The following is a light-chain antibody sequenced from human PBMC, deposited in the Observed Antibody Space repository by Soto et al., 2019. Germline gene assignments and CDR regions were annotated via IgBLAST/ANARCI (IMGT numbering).Light chain of an antibody. Sequence: QSALTQPRSVSGSPGQSVTISCAGTSSDVGRYAYVSWYQQHAGKVPKLMMYDVGNRPSGVPDRFSGSKSGNTASLTISGLQAEDEADYYCCSFTGNSFVFGTGTKLTVL. CDR2: DVG. CDR1: SSDVGRYAY. J-gene: IGLJ1*01. CDR3: CSFTGNSFV. V-gene: IGLV2-11*01.